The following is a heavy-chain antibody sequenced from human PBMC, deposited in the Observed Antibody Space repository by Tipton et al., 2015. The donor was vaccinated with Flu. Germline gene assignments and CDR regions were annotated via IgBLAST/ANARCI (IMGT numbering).Heavy chain of an antibody. CDR1: GGSISSSRYY. J-gene: IGHJ5*02. V-gene: IGHV4-39*01. CDR3: ARHTRIAIGGLNWFDP. Sequence: TLSLTCTVSGGSISSSRYYWSWIRQSPGKGLEWTGEINHSGSTNYSPSLKSRLTISLDMSKNQFSLNLYSVSAADAAVYYCARHTRIAIGGLNWFDPWGQGTLVTVSS. CDR2: INHSGST. D-gene: IGHD2/OR15-2a*01.